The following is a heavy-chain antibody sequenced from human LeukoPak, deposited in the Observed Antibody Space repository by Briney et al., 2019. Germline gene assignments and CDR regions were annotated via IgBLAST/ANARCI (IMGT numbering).Heavy chain of an antibody. V-gene: IGHV4-59*11. CDR3: TTAFGYSRD. CDR1: GASISSHY. D-gene: IGHD6-13*01. Sequence: SETLSLTCTVSGASISSHYWSWIRQPPGKGLEWIGEISHSGTTNYNPSLKSRVTISVDKSRNQFSLEVSSVTAADTSLYYCTTAFGYSRDWGQGTLVTVSS. CDR2: ISHSGTT. J-gene: IGHJ4*02.